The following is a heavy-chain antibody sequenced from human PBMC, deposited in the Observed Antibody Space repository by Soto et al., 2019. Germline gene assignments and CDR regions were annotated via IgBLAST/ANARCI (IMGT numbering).Heavy chain of an antibody. V-gene: IGHV4-30-2*01. J-gene: IGHJ4*02. CDR3: VRSHYDSSGYSLDY. Sequence: QLQLQESGSGLVKPSQTLSLTCAVSGGSISSGGYSWSWIRQPPGKGLEWIGYIYHSGSTYYNPSLKSRVTIAVDRSKNQFSLKLSSVTAADTAVYYCVRSHYDSSGYSLDYWGQGTLVTVSS. CDR2: IYHSGST. D-gene: IGHD3-22*01. CDR1: GGSISSGGYS.